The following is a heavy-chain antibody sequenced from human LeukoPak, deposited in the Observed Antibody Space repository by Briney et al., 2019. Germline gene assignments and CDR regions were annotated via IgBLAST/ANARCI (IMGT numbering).Heavy chain of an antibody. CDR2: IGTAGDT. CDR1: GFTFSSYD. V-gene: IGHV3-13*01. Sequence: GGSLRLSCAASGFTFSSYDMHWVRQAPGKGLEWVSAIGTAGDTYYPGSVKGRFTISRENAKNSLYLQMNSLRAGDTAVYYCARYSSSEYYFDYWGQGTLVTVSS. J-gene: IGHJ4*02. D-gene: IGHD6-13*01. CDR3: ARYSSSEYYFDY.